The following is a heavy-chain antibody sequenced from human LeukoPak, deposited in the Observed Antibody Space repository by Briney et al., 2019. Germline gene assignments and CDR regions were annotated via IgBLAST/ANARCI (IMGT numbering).Heavy chain of an antibody. CDR1: GGSISSSSDF. Sequence: PSETLSLTCTVSGGSISSSSDFWGWIRQPPGKGLEWIGSVYNSGTTYYNSSLKGRVTISVDTSKNQFSLKLSSVTAADTAVYYCARHTGNILTYGPRPLHSDYWGQGTLVTVSS. J-gene: IGHJ4*02. D-gene: IGHD3-9*01. CDR2: VYNSGTT. V-gene: IGHV4-39*01. CDR3: ARHTGNILTYGPRPLHSDY.